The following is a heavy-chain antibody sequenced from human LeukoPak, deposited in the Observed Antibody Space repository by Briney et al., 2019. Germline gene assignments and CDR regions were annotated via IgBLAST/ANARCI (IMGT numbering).Heavy chain of an antibody. CDR2: IKQDGSEQ. CDR1: GFTFSSYG. Sequence: GGSLRLSCAASGFTFSSYGMSWVRQAPGKGLEWVGNIKQDGSEQYYVDSLQGRFTISRDNAKNSLYSQMNSLRVEDTAVYYCARGLSYCSNGICPFDYWGQGTLVTVSS. CDR3: ARGLSYCSNGICPFDY. V-gene: IGHV3-7*01. J-gene: IGHJ4*02. D-gene: IGHD2-8*01.